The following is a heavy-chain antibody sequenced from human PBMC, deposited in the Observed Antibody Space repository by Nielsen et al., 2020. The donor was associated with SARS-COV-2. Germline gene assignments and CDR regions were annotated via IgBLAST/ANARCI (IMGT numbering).Heavy chain of an antibody. Sequence: SETLSLTCTVSGGSISSSSYYWGWIRQPPGKGLEWIGSIYYSGSTYYNPSLKSRVTISVDTSKNQFSLKLSSVTAADTAVYYCASASRFHPRSTYYWGQGTLVTVSS. CDR3: ASASRFHPRSTYY. D-gene: IGHD5/OR15-5a*01. V-gene: IGHV4-39*01. J-gene: IGHJ4*02. CDR2: IYYSGST. CDR1: GGSISSSSYY.